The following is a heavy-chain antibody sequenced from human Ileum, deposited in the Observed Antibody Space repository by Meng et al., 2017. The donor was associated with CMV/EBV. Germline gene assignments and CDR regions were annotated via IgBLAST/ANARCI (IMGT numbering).Heavy chain of an antibody. Sequence: GESLKISCAASGFTFSNHGTSWVRQAPGKGLEWVAAISGGGGDTYYAASVKGRFTISRDNSNNMLFLQVNSLRADDTAVYYCARGKTGVTEFDYWGQGTLVTVSS. CDR3: ARGKTGVTEFDY. CDR1: GFTFSNHG. J-gene: IGHJ4*02. D-gene: IGHD2-21*02. CDR2: ISGGGGDT. V-gene: IGHV3-23*01.